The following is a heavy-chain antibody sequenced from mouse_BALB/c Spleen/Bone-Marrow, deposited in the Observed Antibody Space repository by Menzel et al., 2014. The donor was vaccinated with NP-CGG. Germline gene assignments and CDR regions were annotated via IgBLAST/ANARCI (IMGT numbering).Heavy chain of an antibody. D-gene: IGHD1-1*02. CDR1: GYSFSGYY. J-gene: IGHJ4*01. Sequence: EVQLQQSGPDLVKPGASVKISCKASGYSFSGYYMRWVKQSPGKSLEWIGRVNTNNGGTSNNQKFKGKAILNVDKSSSTAYMELRSLTSEGSVVYYCARNGRYVGVTMYYWGQGTSLTVSS. V-gene: IGHV1-26*01. CDR3: ARNGRYVGVTMYY. CDR2: VNTNNGGT.